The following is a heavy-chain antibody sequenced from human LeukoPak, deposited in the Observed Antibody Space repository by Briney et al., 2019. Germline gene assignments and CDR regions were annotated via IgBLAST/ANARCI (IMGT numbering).Heavy chain of an antibody. CDR1: GFTVNDNY. CDR2: IYRSGDT. J-gene: IGHJ6*03. D-gene: IGHD3-9*01. V-gene: IGHV3-66*03. CDR3: ARDRVKSDDILTGYPHYYYYFYMDV. Sequence: GGSLRLSCAASGFTVNDNYMSWVRQAPGKGLEWISVIYRSGDTYYADSVKGRLTVSRDNDQNTLYLQLNSLRPEDTAVYYCARDRVKSDDILTGYPHYYYYFYMDVWGKGTVVTVSS.